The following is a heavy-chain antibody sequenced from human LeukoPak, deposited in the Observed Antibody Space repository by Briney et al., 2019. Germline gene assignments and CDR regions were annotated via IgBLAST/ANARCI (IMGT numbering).Heavy chain of an antibody. J-gene: IGHJ4*02. CDR3: ARVGCSGGSCYFDY. CDR2: INSDGSST. Sequence: PGGSLRLSCAASGFXFSRYWMHWVRQTPGKGLVWVSCINSDGSSTRYADSVKGRFTISRDNAKNTLDLQMSSLRAEDTAVYYCARVGCSGGSCYFDYWGQGTLVTVSS. D-gene: IGHD2-15*01. V-gene: IGHV3-74*01. CDR1: GFXFSRYW.